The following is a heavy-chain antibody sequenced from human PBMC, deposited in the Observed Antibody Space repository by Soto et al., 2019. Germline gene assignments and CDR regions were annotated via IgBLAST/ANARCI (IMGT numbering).Heavy chain of an antibody. CDR3: AKTASMTIRAGFDH. D-gene: IGHD4-17*01. V-gene: IGHV3-23*01. Sequence: EVQVLESGGGLVQPGGSLRLSCAASGFTFSSYAMSWVRQSPGQGLEWVSAISGSGSNPYYADSVKGRFTISRDNSKNKLYLQMNSLRAEDTALYYCAKTASMTIRAGFDHWGQGTLGTVSS. J-gene: IGHJ4*02. CDR1: GFTFSSYA. CDR2: ISGSGSNP.